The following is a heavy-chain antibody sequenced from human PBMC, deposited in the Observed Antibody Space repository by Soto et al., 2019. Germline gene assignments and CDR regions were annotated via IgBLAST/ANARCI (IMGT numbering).Heavy chain of an antibody. V-gene: IGHV4-31*03. J-gene: IGHJ5*02. D-gene: IGHD3-9*01. CDR3: AREGIDILFFDQSP. Sequence: PSETLSLTCTVSGGSISSGGYYWSWIRQHPGKGLEWIGYIYYSGSTYYNPSLKSRVTISVDTSKNQFSLKLSSVTAADTAVYYCAREGIDILFFDQSPWGQGTLVTVSS. CDR1: GGSISSGGYY. CDR2: IYYSGST.